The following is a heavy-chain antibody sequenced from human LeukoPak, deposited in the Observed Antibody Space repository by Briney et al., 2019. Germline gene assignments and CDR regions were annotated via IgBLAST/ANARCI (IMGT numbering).Heavy chain of an antibody. V-gene: IGHV3-53*01. CDR1: GGSISSSSYY. D-gene: IGHD3-22*01. J-gene: IGHJ4*01. CDR3: AREVHDSSGCSADY. Sequence: PSETLSLTCTVSGGSISSSSYYWGWIRQPPGKGLEWVSAVNGAATFYADSVKGRFSISRDNSKNTLYLQMTSLRAEDTAVYFCAREVHDSSGCSADYWGQGTLVTVSS. CDR2: VNGAAT.